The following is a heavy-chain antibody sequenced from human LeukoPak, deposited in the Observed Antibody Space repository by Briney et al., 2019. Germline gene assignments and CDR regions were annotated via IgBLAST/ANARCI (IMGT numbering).Heavy chain of an antibody. J-gene: IGHJ3*02. CDR1: GGSISSYY. Sequence: PSETLSLTCTVSGGSISSYYWSWIRQPAGKGLEWIGRIYTSGSTNYNPSLKSRVTISVDTSKNQFSLKLSSVTAADTAVYYCARRRPAVIQYSYGPNRHGNPFFDIWGQGTMVTVSS. D-gene: IGHD5-18*01. CDR3: ARRRPAVIQYSYGPNRHGNPFFDI. CDR2: IYTSGST. V-gene: IGHV4-4*07.